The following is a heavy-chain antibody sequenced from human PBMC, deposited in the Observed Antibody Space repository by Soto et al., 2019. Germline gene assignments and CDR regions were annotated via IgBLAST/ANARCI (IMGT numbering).Heavy chain of an antibody. CDR1: GSSFSSYG. CDR3: RAVVTANFDY. CDR2: IRYDGSNK. J-gene: IGHJ4*02. D-gene: IGHD2-15*01. V-gene: IGHV3-33*01. Sequence: VQLLESGGGVVQPGRSLRLSCAASGSSFSSYGMHWVRQAAGKGLEWVAVIRYDGSNKYYADSVKGRFTISRDNSKNTLYLQMNSRSAEDTAVYYWRAVVTANFDYWGQGTLVTVSS.